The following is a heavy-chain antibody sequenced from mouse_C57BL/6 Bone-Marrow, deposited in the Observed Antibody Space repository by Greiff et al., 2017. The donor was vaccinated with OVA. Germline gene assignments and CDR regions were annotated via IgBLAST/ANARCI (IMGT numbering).Heavy chain of an antibody. CDR3: ARAVVATDFDV. Sequence: EVKLQQSGPELVKPGASVKISCKASGYTFTDYYMNWVKQSHGKSLEWIGDINPNNGGTSYNQKFKGKATLTVDKSSSTAYMELRSLTSEDSAVYYCARAVVATDFDVWGTGTTVTVSS. D-gene: IGHD1-1*01. J-gene: IGHJ1*03. CDR2: INPNNGGT. CDR1: GYTFTDYY. V-gene: IGHV1-26*01.